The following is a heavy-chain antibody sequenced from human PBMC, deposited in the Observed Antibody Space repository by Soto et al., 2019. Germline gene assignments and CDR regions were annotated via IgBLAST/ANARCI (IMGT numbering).Heavy chain of an antibody. D-gene: IGHD6-13*01. CDR2: INHSGST. Sequence: PSETLSLTCAVYGGSLSGYYWSWIRQPPGKGLEWIGEINHSGSTNYNPSLKSRAIISVDTSKNQFSLKLTSVTAADTAVYYCARGREDQQLVFDYWGQETLVTVYS. CDR3: ARGREDQQLVFDY. CDR1: GGSLSGYY. V-gene: IGHV4-34*01. J-gene: IGHJ4*02.